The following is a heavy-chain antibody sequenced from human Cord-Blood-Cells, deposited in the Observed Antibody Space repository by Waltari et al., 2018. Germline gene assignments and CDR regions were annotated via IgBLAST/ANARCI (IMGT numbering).Heavy chain of an antibody. D-gene: IGHD2-2*01. CDR2: MNPNSGNT. CDR3: ARGYCISTSCYYYGMDV. Sequence: QVQLVQSGAEVKKPGASVKVSCKASGYTFTSYDINWVRQATGQGLEWMGWMNPNSGNTGYAQKFQGRVTMTRNTSISTAYMELSSLRSEDTAVYYCARGYCISTSCYYYGMDVWGQGTTVTVSS. CDR1: GYTFTSYD. V-gene: IGHV1-8*01. J-gene: IGHJ6*02.